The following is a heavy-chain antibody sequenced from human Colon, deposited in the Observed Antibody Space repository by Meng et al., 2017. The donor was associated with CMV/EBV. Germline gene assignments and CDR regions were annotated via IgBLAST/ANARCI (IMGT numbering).Heavy chain of an antibody. J-gene: IGHJ6*02. D-gene: IGHD2-2*01. CDR1: GFTFSSYW. Sequence: GESLKISCAASGFTFSSYWMHWVRQAPGKGLVWVSRINSDGSSTSYADSVKGRFTISRDNAKNTLYLQMNSLRAEDTAVYYCARESGGPYCSSTSCHFGIDVWGQGTTVTVSS. CDR3: ARESGGPYCSSTSCHFGIDV. CDR2: INSDGSST. V-gene: IGHV3-74*01.